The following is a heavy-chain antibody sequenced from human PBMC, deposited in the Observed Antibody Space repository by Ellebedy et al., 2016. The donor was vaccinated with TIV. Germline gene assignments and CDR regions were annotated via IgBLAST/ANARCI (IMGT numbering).Heavy chain of an antibody. J-gene: IGHJ3*02. CDR1: GYTFTGYY. D-gene: IGHD6-19*01. CDR3: ARGYSSGPYWAFDI. V-gene: IGHV1-2*04. Sequence: ASVKVSCKASGYTFTGYYMHWVRQVPGQGLEWMGWINPNSGGTKYAQNFQGWVTMTRDTSISTAYIELSRLTSDDTAMYYCARGYSSGPYWAFDIWGQGTLVTVPS. CDR2: INPNSGGT.